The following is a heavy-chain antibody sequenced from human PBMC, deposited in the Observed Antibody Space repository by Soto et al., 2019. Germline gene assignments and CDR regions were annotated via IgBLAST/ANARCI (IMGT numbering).Heavy chain of an antibody. D-gene: IGHD1-26*01. V-gene: IGHV3-23*01. CDR2: ISGSDTT. CDR1: VFTLSIYS. J-gene: IGHJ4*02. Sequence: GSRRLSCAASVFTLSIYSWAWVRQAPVKGLEWVSIISGSDTTFYAYSVKGRFTISRDDSKNTLYLQMNSLRSEDTGVYYCAKRTSGFYPFDSWGQGTLVTVS. CDR3: AKRTSGFYPFDS.